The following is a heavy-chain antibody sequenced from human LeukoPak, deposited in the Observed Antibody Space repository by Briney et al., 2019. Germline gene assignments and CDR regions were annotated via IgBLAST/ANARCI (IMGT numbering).Heavy chain of an antibody. CDR2: INRSGST. Sequence: SETLSLTCAVYGGSFSGYYWSWIRQPPGKGLEWIGEINRSGSTNYNPSLKSRVTISVDTSKNQFSLKLSSVTAADTAVYYCARKVYCSSTSCYTRNWFDPWGQGTLVTVSS. D-gene: IGHD2-2*02. J-gene: IGHJ5*02. CDR3: ARKVYCSSTSCYTRNWFDP. V-gene: IGHV4-34*01. CDR1: GGSFSGYY.